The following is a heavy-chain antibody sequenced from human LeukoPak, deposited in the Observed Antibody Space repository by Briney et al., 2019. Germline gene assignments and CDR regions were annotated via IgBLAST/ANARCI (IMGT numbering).Heavy chain of an antibody. Sequence: GGSLRLSCAASGFTFSTNSMNWIRQAPGRGLEWVSSISSGSAYISYADSVKGRFTISRDNAKNSLSLEMNSLRAEDTAVYYCARDITQLRGVYYYYYMDVWXXXTXVXXXS. J-gene: IGHJ6*03. CDR2: ISSGSAYI. CDR3: ARDITQLRGVYYYYYMDV. V-gene: IGHV3-21*01. D-gene: IGHD3-10*01. CDR1: GFTFSTNS.